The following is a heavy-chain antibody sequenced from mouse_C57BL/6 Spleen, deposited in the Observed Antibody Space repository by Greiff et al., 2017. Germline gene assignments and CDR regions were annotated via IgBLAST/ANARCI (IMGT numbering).Heavy chain of an antibody. V-gene: IGHV3-6*01. J-gene: IGHJ1*03. Sequence: ESGPGLVKPSQSLSLTCSVTGYSITSGYYWNWIRQFPGNKLEWMGYISYDGSNNYNPSLKNRISITRDTSKNQFFLKLNPVTTEDTATYYCARVYSNYWYFDVWGTGTTVTVSS. CDR2: ISYDGSN. D-gene: IGHD2-5*01. CDR3: ARVYSNYWYFDV. CDR1: GYSITSGYY.